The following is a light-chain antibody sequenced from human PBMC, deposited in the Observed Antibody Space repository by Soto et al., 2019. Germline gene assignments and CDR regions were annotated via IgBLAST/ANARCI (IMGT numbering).Light chain of an antibody. CDR1: QSVSSK. CDR2: DTS. V-gene: IGKV3-15*01. J-gene: IGKJ5*01. Sequence: EIVMTQSPATLSVSPGXRAALSCRASQSVSSKLAWYRQRPGQAPRLVIYDTSTRATGVPARFSGSGSGTEFTLTISSLQSEDFGVYYCQQYNDWFSITFGQGTRLEI. CDR3: QQYNDWFSIT.